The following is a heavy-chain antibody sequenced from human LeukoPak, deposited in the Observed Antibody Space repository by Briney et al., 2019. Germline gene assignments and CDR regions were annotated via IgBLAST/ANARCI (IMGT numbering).Heavy chain of an antibody. CDR3: ARDRGYYYDSSGYYGGNFDY. J-gene: IGHJ4*02. V-gene: IGHV3-48*04. CDR2: ISSSSSTI. CDR1: GFTFSSYS. D-gene: IGHD3-22*01. Sequence: QPGGSLRLSCAASGFTFSSYSMNWVRQAPGKGLEWVSYISSSSSTIYYADSVKGRFTISRDNAKNSLYLQMNSLRAEDTAVYYCARDRGYYYDSSGYYGGNFDYWGQGTLVTVSS.